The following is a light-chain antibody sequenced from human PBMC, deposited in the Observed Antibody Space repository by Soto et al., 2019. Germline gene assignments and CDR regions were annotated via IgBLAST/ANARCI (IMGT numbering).Light chain of an antibody. J-gene: IGKJ5*01. CDR1: KSLGHSNGIAY. CDR2: RVS. Sequence: VALSQSPLSLPAPSGPPASISCSSNKSLGHSNGIAYFSWLQQRPGRSPRRLIYRVSNRDSGVPARFSGSGSGTDFALTISRVEAEDVGVYYCMQGTHWPITFGQGTRLEIK. V-gene: IGKV2-30*02. CDR3: MQGTHWPIT.